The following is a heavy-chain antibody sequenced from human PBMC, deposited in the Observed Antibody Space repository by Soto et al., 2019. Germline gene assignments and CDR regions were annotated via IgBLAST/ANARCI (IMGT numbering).Heavy chain of an antibody. Sequence: EVQLVESGGGLVQPGGSLRLSCAASGVTFSSYWMSWVRQAPGKGLEWVANINQDGGDKYYVDSVKGRFTISRDNAKNSLFLQMHSLGAEDTGMYYCARVWAGGVFWGQGTLVTVSS. D-gene: IGHD2-8*02. CDR2: INQDGGDK. V-gene: IGHV3-7*01. CDR3: ARVWAGGVF. CDR1: GVTFSSYW. J-gene: IGHJ4*02.